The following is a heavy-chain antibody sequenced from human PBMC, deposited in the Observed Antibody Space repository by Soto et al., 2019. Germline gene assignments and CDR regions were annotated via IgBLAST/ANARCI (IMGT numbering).Heavy chain of an antibody. D-gene: IGHD5-12*01. Sequence: QLTLKEAGTTLVQPTQTLTLTCTFSGFSLSTSGVGVGWIRQPTGKALEWLALIYWDDDKRYSPSLKSRLTITKDTYKNQVVLTMTNMDPVDTATYYFAHRYKWLRVRSAPCDYWGQGTLVTVAS. CDR2: IYWDDDK. CDR1: GFSLSTSGVG. CDR3: AHRYKWLRVRSAPCDY. J-gene: IGHJ4*02. V-gene: IGHV2-5*02.